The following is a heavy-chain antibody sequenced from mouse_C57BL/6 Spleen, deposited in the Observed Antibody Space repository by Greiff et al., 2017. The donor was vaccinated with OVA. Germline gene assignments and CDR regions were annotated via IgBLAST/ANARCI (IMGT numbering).Heavy chain of an antibody. Sequence: VQLQQPGAELVMPGASVKLSCKASGYTFTSYWMHWVKQRPGQGLEWIGEIDPSDSYTNYNQKFKGKSTLTVDKSSSTAYMQLSSLTSEDSAVYYCARCPITTVVATAYFDYWGQGTTLTVSS. CDR2: IDPSDSYT. CDR3: ARCPITTVVATAYFDY. D-gene: IGHD1-1*01. V-gene: IGHV1-69*01. CDR1: GYTFTSYW. J-gene: IGHJ2*01.